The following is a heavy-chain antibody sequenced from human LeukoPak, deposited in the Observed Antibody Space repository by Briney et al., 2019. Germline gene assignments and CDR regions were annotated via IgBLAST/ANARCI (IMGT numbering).Heavy chain of an antibody. J-gene: IGHJ3*02. CDR3: AKFPTVTTAGAFDI. CDR1: GFTFSSYG. V-gene: IGHV3-23*01. CDR2: ISGSGGST. Sequence: GGSLRLSCAASGFTFSSYGMHWVRQAPGKGLEWVSAISGSGGSTYYADSVKGRFTISRDNSKNTLYLQMNSLRAEDTAVYYCAKFPTVTTAGAFDIWGQGTMVTVSS. D-gene: IGHD4-17*01.